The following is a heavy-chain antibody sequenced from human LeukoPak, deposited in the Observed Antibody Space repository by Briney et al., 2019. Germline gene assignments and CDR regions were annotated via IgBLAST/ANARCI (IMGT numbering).Heavy chain of an antibody. CDR2: IRYDGSNK. J-gene: IGHJ4*02. D-gene: IGHD3-10*01. CDR3: AKDPAMVRGVMWGYFDY. CDR1: GFTFSSYG. Sequence: GGSLRLSCAASGFTFSSYGMHWVRQAPGKGLEWVAFIRYDGSNKYYADSVKGRFTISRDNSKNTLYLQMDSLRAEDTAVYYCAKDPAMVRGVMWGYFDYWGQGTLVTVSS. V-gene: IGHV3-30*02.